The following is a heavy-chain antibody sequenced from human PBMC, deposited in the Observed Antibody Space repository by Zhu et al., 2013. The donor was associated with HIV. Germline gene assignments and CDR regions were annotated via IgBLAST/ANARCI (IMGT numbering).Heavy chain of an antibody. CDR1: GYTFTSYD. Sequence: QVQLVQSGAEVKKPGASVKVSCKTSGYTFTSYDIHWVRQAAGHGLEWMGWINPNSGNLDYAQKFQGRITMTTVTSINTASVELSGLRFDDTAVYYCARGRGGSGSYRKGGRASYYYYGLDVVGSKGPRSPSPQ. CDR2: INPNSGNL. CDR3: ARGRGGSGSYRKGGRASYYYYGLDV. J-gene: IGHJ6*01. D-gene: IGHD3-10*01. V-gene: IGHV1-8*01.